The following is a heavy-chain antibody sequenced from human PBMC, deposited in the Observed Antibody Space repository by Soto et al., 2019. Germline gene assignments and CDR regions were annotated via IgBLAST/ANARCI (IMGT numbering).Heavy chain of an antibody. D-gene: IGHD2-2*01. Sequence: GESLKISCNGSGYSFTSYWISWVRQMPGKGLEWMGRIDPSDSYTNYSPSFQGHVTISADKSISTAYLQWSSLKASDTAMYYCARQSIVVVPAAPTARPYYYGMDVWGQGTKVTVSS. CDR2: IDPSDSYT. V-gene: IGHV5-10-1*01. CDR3: ARQSIVVVPAAPTARPYYYGMDV. CDR1: GYSFTSYW. J-gene: IGHJ6*02.